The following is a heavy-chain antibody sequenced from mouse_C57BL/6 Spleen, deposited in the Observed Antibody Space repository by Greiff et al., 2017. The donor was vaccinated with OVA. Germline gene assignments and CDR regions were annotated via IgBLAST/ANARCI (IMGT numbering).Heavy chain of an antibody. CDR1: GFTFTDYY. J-gene: IGHJ4*01. D-gene: IGHD2-4*01. V-gene: IGHV7-3*01. CDR2: IRNKANGYTT. CDR3: ASQYDYGYAMDY. Sequence: EVQRVESGGGLVQPGGSLSLSCAASGFTFTDYYMSWVRQPPGKALEWLGFIRNKANGYTTEYSASVKGRFTISRDNSQSILYLQMNALRAEDSATYYCASQYDYGYAMDYWGQGTSVTVSS.